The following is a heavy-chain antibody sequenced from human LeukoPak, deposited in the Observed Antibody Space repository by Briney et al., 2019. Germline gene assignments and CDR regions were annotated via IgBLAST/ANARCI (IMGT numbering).Heavy chain of an antibody. CDR3: ARHRGLLGSGSHVDY. Sequence: SETLSLTCTVSGGSISSSSYYWGWIRQPPGKGLEWIGSIYYSGCTYYNPSLKSRVTISVDTSKNQFSLKLSSVTAADTAVYYCARHRGLLGSGSHVDYWGQGTLVTVSS. CDR1: GGSISSSSYY. J-gene: IGHJ4*02. V-gene: IGHV4-39*01. CDR2: IYYSGCT. D-gene: IGHD3-3*01.